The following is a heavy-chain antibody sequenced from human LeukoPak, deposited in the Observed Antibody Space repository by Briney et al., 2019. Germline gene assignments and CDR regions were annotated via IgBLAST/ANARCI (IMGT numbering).Heavy chain of an antibody. V-gene: IGHV3-23*01. CDR3: AKTQYSNGISKGLFFDY. D-gene: IGHD5-18*01. CDR1: GFTFSSYA. Sequence: PGGSLRLSCAASGFTFSSYAMSWVRQAPGKGREWVSAISGSGCSTHHADSVKARFTTSRDNAKNSLYLQMNSLRAEDTGVNYCAKTQYSNGISKGLFFDYSGQGTLVTVSS. CDR2: ISGSGCST. J-gene: IGHJ4*02.